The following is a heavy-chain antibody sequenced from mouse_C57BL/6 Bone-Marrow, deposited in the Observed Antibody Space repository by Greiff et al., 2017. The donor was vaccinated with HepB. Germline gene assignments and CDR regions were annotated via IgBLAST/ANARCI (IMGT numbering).Heavy chain of an antibody. Sequence: QVQLQQPGAELVRPGTSVKLSCKASGYTFTSYWMHWVKQRPGQGLEWIGVIDPSDSYTNYNQKFKGKATLTVDTSSSTAYMQLSSLTSEDSAVYYCARHGYDYFDYWGQGTTLTVSS. V-gene: IGHV1-59*01. CDR1: GYTFTSYW. J-gene: IGHJ2*01. CDR3: ARHGYDYFDY. CDR2: IDPSDSYT. D-gene: IGHD2-2*01.